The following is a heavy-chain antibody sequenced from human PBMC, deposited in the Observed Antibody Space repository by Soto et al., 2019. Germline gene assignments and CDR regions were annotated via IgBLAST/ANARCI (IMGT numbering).Heavy chain of an antibody. V-gene: IGHV4-4*02. CDR3: ASVSYGDYGVGYFDL. CDR2: IYHSGST. D-gene: IGHD4-17*01. J-gene: IGHJ2*01. CDR1: GGSISSSNW. Sequence: QVQLQESGPGLMKPSGTLSLTCAVSGGSISSSNWWSWVRQPPGKGLEWIGEIYHSGSTNYNPSLKSRVTISVDKSKNQFSLKLSSVTAADTAVYYCASVSYGDYGVGYFDLWGRGTLVTVSS.